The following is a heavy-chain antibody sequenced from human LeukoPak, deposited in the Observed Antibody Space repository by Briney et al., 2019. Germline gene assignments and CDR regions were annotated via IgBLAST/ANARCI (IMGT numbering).Heavy chain of an antibody. V-gene: IGHV3-21*01. CDR1: GFSFSSYR. D-gene: IGHD5-18*01. Sequence: GGSLRLSCAASGFSFSSYRMNWVRQAPGKGLEWVSSVSNSGDYIHYADSVKGRFTISRDNAKKSLYLQMNSLRAEDTAVYYCARHLSGITGYTYGRGIDYWGQGTLLTVSS. J-gene: IGHJ4*02. CDR3: ARHLSGITGYTYGRGIDY. CDR2: VSNSGDYI.